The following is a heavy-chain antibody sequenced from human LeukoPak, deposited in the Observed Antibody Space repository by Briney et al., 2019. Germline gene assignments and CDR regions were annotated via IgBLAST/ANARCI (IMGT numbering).Heavy chain of an antibody. J-gene: IGHJ4*02. CDR1: GFTFSSYW. Sequence: PGGSLRLPCAASGFTFSSYWMSWVRQAPGKGLEWVANIKQDGSEKYYVDSVKGRFTISRDNAKNSLYLQMNSLRAEDTAVYYCASMEDIGGSYPIDYWGQGTLVTVSS. CDR3: ASMEDIGGSYPIDY. CDR2: IKQDGSEK. D-gene: IGHD1-26*01. V-gene: IGHV3-7*01.